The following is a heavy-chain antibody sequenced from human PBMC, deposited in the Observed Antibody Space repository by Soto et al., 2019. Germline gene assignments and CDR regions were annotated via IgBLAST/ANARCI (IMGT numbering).Heavy chain of an antibody. J-gene: IGHJ6*03. D-gene: IGHD5-18*01. CDR3: ARFGPQYSYGVYYYYYMDV. CDR1: GGSISSYY. V-gene: IGHV4-59*08. CDR2: IYYSGST. Sequence: PSETLSLTCTVSGGSISSYYWSWIRQPPGKGLEWIGYIYYSGSTNYNPSLKSRVTISVDTSKNQFSLKLSSVTAADTAVYYCARFGPQYSYGVYYYYYMDVWGKGTTVTVSS.